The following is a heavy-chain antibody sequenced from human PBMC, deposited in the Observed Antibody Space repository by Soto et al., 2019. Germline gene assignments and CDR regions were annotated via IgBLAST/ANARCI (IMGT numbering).Heavy chain of an antibody. J-gene: IGHJ4*02. CDR3: ARDFPYYYDSSGYDDY. Sequence: SETLSLTCAVSGGSISSSNWWCWVRQPPGRGLEWIGEIYHSGSTNYNPSLKSRVTISVDKSKNQFSLKLTSVTAADTAVYYCARDFPYYYDSSGYDDYWGKGTLVTV. CDR1: GGSISSSNW. V-gene: IGHV4-4*02. CDR2: IYHSGST. D-gene: IGHD3-22*01.